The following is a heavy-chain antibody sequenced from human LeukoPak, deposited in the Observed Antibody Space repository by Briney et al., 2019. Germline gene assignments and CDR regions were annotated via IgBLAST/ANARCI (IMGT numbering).Heavy chain of an antibody. D-gene: IGHD6-13*01. CDR3: ARDSSSWFYYYYGMDV. CDR2: IKQDGSEK. V-gene: IGHV3-7*03. J-gene: IGHJ6*01. Sequence: GGSLRLSCAASGFTFSSYWMSWVRQAPGKGLEWVANIKQDGSEKYYVDSVKGRFTISRDNAKNSLYLQMTSLRAEDTAVYYCARDSSSWFYYYYGMDVWGQGTTVTVSS. CDR1: GFTFSSYW.